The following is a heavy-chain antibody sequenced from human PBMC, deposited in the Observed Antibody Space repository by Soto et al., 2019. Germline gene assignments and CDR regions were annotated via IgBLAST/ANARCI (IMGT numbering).Heavy chain of an antibody. CDR3: GKDPNGDYVGGFEF. D-gene: IGHD4-17*01. J-gene: IGHJ3*01. CDR1: GFIFNNYA. Sequence: GSLRLSCAASGFIFNNYAMSWVRQAPGKGLEWVSGISASGSRTFYADSVKGRFTVSRSFSKNTLSLQMDSLRAEDTAVYFCGKDPNGDYVGGFEFWGPGTMVTVS. V-gene: IGHV3-23*01. CDR2: ISASGSRT.